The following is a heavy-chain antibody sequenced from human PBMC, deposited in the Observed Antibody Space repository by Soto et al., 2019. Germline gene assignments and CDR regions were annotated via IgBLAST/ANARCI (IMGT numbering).Heavy chain of an antibody. J-gene: IGHJ4*02. V-gene: IGHV3-33*01. CDR3: ARDHSPEYSGYDFDY. D-gene: IGHD5-12*01. Sequence: GGSLRLSCAASGFTFSSYGMHWVRQAPGKGLEWVAVIWYDGSNKYYADSAKGRFTISRDNSKNTLYLQMNSLRAEDTAVYYCARDHSPEYSGYDFDYWGQGTLVTVSS. CDR1: GFTFSSYG. CDR2: IWYDGSNK.